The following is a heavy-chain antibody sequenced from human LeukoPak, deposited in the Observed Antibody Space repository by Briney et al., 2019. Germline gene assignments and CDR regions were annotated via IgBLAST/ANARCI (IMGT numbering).Heavy chain of an antibody. D-gene: IGHD3-22*01. CDR2: FDPEDGET. CDR1: GYTLTELS. J-gene: IGHJ4*02. V-gene: IGHV1-24*01. CDR3: ATDPGDSSGYYYFDY. Sequence: ASVKVSCKVSGYTLTELSMHWVRQAPGKGLEWMGGFDPEDGETIYAQKFQGRVTMTEGTSTDTAYMELSRLRSDDTAVYYCATDPGDSSGYYYFDYWGQGTLVTVSS.